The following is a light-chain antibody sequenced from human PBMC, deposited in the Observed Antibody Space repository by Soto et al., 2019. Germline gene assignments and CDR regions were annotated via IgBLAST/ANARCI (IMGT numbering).Light chain of an antibody. Sequence: TVMTQSPATLSVSPGERATLSCRASQSVSSNLAWYQQKPGQVPRLLIYGASTRATGVPARFSGSGSGTEFTLTISSLQSEDFAVYYCQQYNNWPPWAFGQGTKVEIK. J-gene: IGKJ1*01. CDR1: QSVSSN. CDR3: QQYNNWPPWA. CDR2: GAS. V-gene: IGKV3-15*01.